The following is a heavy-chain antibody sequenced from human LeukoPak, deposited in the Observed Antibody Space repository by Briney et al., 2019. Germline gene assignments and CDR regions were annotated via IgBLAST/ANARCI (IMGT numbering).Heavy chain of an antibody. J-gene: IGHJ4*02. CDR3: ARQGYCSGGSCYSPDRFDY. D-gene: IGHD2-15*01. Sequence: SETLSLXCTVSGGSISSADYYWSWIRQPPGKGLEWIAYIYYSGSTYYNPSLKSRVTISIDTSKNQFSLKLSSVTAADTAVYYCARQGYCSGGSCYSPDRFDYWGQGTLVTVSS. CDR1: GGSISSADYY. V-gene: IGHV4-30-4*08. CDR2: IYYSGST.